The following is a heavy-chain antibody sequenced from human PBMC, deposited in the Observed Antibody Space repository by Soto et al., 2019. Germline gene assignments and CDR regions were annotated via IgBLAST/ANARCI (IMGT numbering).Heavy chain of an antibody. Sequence: PGGSLRLSCAASGFTFSSYAMSWVRQAPGKGLEWVSAISGSGGSTYYADSVKGRFTISRDNSKNTLYLQMNSLRAEDTAVYYCANLDLLRYFDWLYDENENQDYYGMDVWGQGTTVTVSS. J-gene: IGHJ6*02. CDR3: ANLDLLRYFDWLYDENENQDYYGMDV. V-gene: IGHV3-23*01. CDR1: GFTFSSYA. D-gene: IGHD3-9*01. CDR2: ISGSGGST.